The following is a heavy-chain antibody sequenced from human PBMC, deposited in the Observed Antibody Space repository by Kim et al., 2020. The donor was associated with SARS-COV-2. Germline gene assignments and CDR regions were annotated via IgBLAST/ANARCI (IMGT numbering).Heavy chain of an antibody. CDR2: INTGNGNT. CDR3: ARVLSPCWFDP. Sequence: ASVKVSCKASGYTFTTFAIHWVRQAPGQRLEWMGWINTGNGNTKYSQQFQGRVTITRDTSASTAYMELSSLRSEDTAVYYCARVLSPCWFDPWGQGTLVT. CDR1: GYTFTTFA. J-gene: IGHJ5*02. D-gene: IGHD2-15*01. V-gene: IGHV1-3*04.